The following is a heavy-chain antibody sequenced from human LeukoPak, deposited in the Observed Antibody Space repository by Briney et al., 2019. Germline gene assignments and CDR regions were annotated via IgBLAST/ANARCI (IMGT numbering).Heavy chain of an antibody. CDR3: AKQNYALDY. V-gene: IGHV3-7*01. CDR1: GFIFSSYW. Sequence: GGSLRLSCAASGFIFSSYWMSWVRQAPGKGLEWVANINQDGSEKYYVDSVKGRFTISRDNAKNSLYLQMNSLRAEDTAVYYCAKQNYALDYWGQGTLVTVSS. CDR2: INQDGSEK. J-gene: IGHJ4*02. D-gene: IGHD1-7*01.